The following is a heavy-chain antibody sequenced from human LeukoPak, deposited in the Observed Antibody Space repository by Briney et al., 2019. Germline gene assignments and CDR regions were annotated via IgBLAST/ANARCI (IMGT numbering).Heavy chain of an antibody. V-gene: IGHV1-8*03. D-gene: IGHD2-2*01. CDR1: GYTFTSYD. CDR3: ARAHSRGYCSSTSCYGLGY. Sequence: ASVKVSCKASGYTFTSYDINWVRRATGQGLEWMGWMNPNSGNTGYAQKFQGRVTITRNTSISTAYMELSSLRSEDTAVYYCARAHSRGYCSSTSCYGLGYWGQGTLVTVSS. J-gene: IGHJ4*02. CDR2: MNPNSGNT.